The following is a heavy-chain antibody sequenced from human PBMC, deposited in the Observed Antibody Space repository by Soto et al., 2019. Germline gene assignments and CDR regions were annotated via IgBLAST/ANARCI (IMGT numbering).Heavy chain of an antibody. CDR3: ARDLGGSYYAPVDY. J-gene: IGHJ4*02. CDR1: GYTFTSYG. V-gene: IGHV1-18*01. D-gene: IGHD1-26*01. Sequence: QVQLVQSGAEVKKPGASVKVSCKASGYTFTSYGISWVRQAPGQGLEWMGWISAYNGNTKYAQKLQGRVTTTTDTSSSAANMELRSLSCDDTAVYYCARDLGGSYYAPVDYWGPGTLVTVSS. CDR2: ISAYNGNT.